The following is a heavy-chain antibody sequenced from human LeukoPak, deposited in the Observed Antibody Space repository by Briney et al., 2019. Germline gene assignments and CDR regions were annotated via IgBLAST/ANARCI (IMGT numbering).Heavy chain of an antibody. D-gene: IGHD4-11*01. CDR3: AKDTTVAPFDY. CDR1: GFTLSSFG. J-gene: IGHJ4*02. CDR2: IGTTTSTI. Sequence: GGSLRLSCAASGFTLSSFGMNWVRQAPGKGLEWVSYIGTTTSTIYYADSVKGRFTISRDNAKNSLYLQMNSLRAEDTAVYYCAKDTTVAPFDYWGQGTLVTVSS. V-gene: IGHV3-48*04.